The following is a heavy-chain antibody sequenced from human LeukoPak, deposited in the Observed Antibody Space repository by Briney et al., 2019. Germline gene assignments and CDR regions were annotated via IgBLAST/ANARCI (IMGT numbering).Heavy chain of an antibody. J-gene: IGHJ4*02. CDR2: IYSSGRT. CDR3: ARNPYYDILTGYRDY. Sequence: SETLSLTCTVSGGSISSGSYYWSWIRQPAGKGLEWIGRIYSSGRTNYNPSLKSRVTISLDTSKNQFSLKLSSVTAADTAVYYCARNPYYDILTGYRDYWGQGTLVTVSS. D-gene: IGHD3-9*01. CDR1: GGSISSGSYY. V-gene: IGHV4-61*02.